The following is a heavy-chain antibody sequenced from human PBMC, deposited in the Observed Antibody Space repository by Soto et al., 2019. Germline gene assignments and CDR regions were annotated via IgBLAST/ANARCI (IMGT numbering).Heavy chain of an antibody. CDR3: ARHLFYVSRSYTSYIDF. D-gene: IGHD3-10*01. CDR1: GYSFSSYW. J-gene: IGHJ4*02. CDR2: IYPGGSNT. Sequence: GESLKISCKGSGYSFSSYWIGWVRQMPGKGMEWMGIIYPGGSNTRYSPSFQGQVTTSADKSISTAYLQWSSLKASDPPMYYCARHLFYVSRSYTSYIDFCCKGPLVTV. V-gene: IGHV5-51*01.